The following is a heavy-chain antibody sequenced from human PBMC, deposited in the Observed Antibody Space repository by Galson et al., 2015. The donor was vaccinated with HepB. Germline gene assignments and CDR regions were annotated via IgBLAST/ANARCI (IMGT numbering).Heavy chain of an antibody. CDR2: ITPIFGIA. J-gene: IGHJ4*02. CDR1: GGSFSRYA. CDR3: ATVSQWLVPNDKYYFDY. Sequence: SVKVSCKASGGSFSRYAINWVRQAPGQGLEWMGGITPIFGIANYAQKFQGRVTITADESTSTVYMEMSSLRSEDTAVFYCATVSQWLVPNDKYYFDYWGRGTLVTVSS. V-gene: IGHV1-69*13. D-gene: IGHD6-19*01.